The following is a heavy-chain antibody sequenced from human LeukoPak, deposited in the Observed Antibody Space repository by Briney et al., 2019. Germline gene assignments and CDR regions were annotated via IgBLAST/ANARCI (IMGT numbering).Heavy chain of an antibody. D-gene: IGHD1-26*01. CDR1: GFTFSSYD. CDR3: ARVASSGNIDY. V-gene: IGHV3-13*01. J-gene: IGHJ4*02. CDR2: IGTAGDT. Sequence: GGSLRLSCAASGFTFSSYDMHWVRQATGKGLEWVSAIGTAGDTYYPGSVKGRFTISREKAKNSLYLQMNSLRAGDTAVYYCARVASSGNIDYWGQGTLVTVSS.